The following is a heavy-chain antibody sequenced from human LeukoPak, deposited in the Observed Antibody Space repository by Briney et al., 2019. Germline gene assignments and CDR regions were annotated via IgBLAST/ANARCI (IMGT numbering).Heavy chain of an antibody. V-gene: IGHV3-74*01. CDR3: ARFALGYDISTDYFDY. CDR1: GFTFSSYW. CDR2: INSDGSST. D-gene: IGHD3-9*01. Sequence: GGSLRLSCAASGFTFSSYWMHWVRQAPGKGLVWVSRINSDGSSTSYADSVKGRFTISRDNAKNTLYLQMNSLRDEDTAVYCCARFALGYDISTDYFDYWGQGTLVTVSS. J-gene: IGHJ4*02.